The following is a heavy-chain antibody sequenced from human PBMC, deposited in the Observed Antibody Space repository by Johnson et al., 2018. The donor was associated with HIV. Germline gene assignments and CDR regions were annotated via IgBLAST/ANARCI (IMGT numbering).Heavy chain of an antibody. CDR3: ARVHRAGRWSDAFEI. J-gene: IGHJ3*02. D-gene: IGHD5-24*01. Sequence: QVQLLESGGGLVQPGGSLRLSCAASGFTVSSYALHWVRQAPGKGLAWVAVISYDGSNKYFADSVKGRFTISRDNSRKSLYLQMNSLRVEETAVYYCARVHRAGRWSDAFEIWGQGTMVTVSS. CDR1: GFTVSSYA. CDR2: ISYDGSNK. V-gene: IGHV3-30*04.